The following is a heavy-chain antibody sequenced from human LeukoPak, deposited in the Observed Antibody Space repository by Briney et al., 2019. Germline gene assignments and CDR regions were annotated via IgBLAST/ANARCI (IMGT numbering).Heavy chain of an antibody. D-gene: IGHD6-19*01. J-gene: IGHJ4*02. CDR1: GFTFSSYS. CDR3: ARDKGGQWLGKRAFDY. CDR2: ISSSSSYI. Sequence: GGSLRLSCAASGFTFSSYSMNWVRQAPGKGLEWVSSISSSSSYIYYADSVKGRFTISRDNAKNSLYLQMNSLRAEDTAVYYCARDKGGQWLGKRAFDYWGQGTLVTVSS. V-gene: IGHV3-21*01.